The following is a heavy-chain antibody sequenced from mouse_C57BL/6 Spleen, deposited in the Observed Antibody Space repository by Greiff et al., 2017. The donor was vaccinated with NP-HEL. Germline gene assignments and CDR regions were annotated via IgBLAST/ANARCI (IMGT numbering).Heavy chain of an antibody. J-gene: IGHJ3*01. Sequence: EVKLQESGGDLVKPGGSLKLSCAASGFTFSSYGMSWVRQTPDKRLEWVATISSGGSYTYYPDSVKGRFTISRDNAKNTLYLQMSSLKSEDTAMYYCARDYYGNPWFAYWGQGTLVTVSA. CDR2: ISSGGSYT. D-gene: IGHD2-1*01. CDR1: GFTFSSYG. CDR3: ARDYYGNPWFAY. V-gene: IGHV5-6*01.